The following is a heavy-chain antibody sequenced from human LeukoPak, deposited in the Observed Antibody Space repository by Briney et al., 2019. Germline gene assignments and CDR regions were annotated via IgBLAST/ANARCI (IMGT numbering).Heavy chain of an antibody. Sequence: PGGSLRLSCAASGFNFSDNYMSWIRQAPGKGLEWLSYISRSGDTIDYADSVKGRFTISRDNAKNSLYLQMNSLRAEDTAVYYCARDLTYCSSGTCYEVDYWGQGTLVTVSS. CDR2: ISRSGDTI. V-gene: IGHV3-11*04. J-gene: IGHJ4*02. CDR3: ARDLTYCSSGTCYEVDY. CDR1: GFNFSDNY. D-gene: IGHD2-15*01.